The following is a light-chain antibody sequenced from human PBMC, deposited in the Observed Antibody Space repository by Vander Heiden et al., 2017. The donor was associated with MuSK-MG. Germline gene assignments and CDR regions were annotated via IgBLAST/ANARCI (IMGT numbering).Light chain of an antibody. CDR1: QSVTSPY. V-gene: IGKV3-20*01. J-gene: IGKJ1*01. Sequence: EIVLTPSPGTRSLSPGERATLACRASQSVTSPYLAWYQQKPGQAPRLLIYGISNRATGIPDRFSGSGSGTDFTLTISRLEPEDFAVYYCQQYGSSPWTFGQGTKVEIK. CDR2: GIS. CDR3: QQYGSSPWT.